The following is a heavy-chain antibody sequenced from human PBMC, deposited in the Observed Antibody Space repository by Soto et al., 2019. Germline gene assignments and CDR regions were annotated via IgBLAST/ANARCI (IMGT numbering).Heavy chain of an antibody. CDR1: GFTFDDYA. D-gene: IGHD6-19*01. V-gene: IGHV3-9*03. CDR3: GKVHGIAVSVSLRKGYFDS. CDR2: ITWNGNYV. J-gene: IGHJ4*02. Sequence: EVQLVESGGGLVQPGRSLRLSCAASGFTFDDYAMHWVRQVPGKGLEWVSVITWNGNYVGYADSVKGRFIISSDNAKNSPYLQRNGLRPEDMAFYYRGKVHGIAVSVSLRKGYFDSWGQGTLVTVSS.